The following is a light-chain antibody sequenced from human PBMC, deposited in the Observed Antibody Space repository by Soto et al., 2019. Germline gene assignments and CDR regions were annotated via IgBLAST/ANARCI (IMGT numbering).Light chain of an antibody. CDR3: SSYTSSTTVE. J-gene: IGLJ2*01. V-gene: IGLV2-14*01. Sequence: QSVLTQPASVSGSPGQSITISCTGTSNDVGGYNYVSWYQQRPGKAPTLMIYDVSNRPSGVSDRFSGSKSGNTASLTISGLQAEDEADYYCSSYTSSTTVEFGGGTQLTVL. CDR1: SNDVGGYNY. CDR2: DVS.